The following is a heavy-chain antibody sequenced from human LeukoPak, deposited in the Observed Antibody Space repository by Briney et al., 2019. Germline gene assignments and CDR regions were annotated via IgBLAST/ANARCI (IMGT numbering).Heavy chain of an antibody. CDR3: ARTPLRGATFFTSYPNWFDT. Sequence: SETLSLTCTISGGSISSYYWTWIRQPPGKGLEYIGYMSYTGSYNYNPSLKSRVTISIDTSKNQFSLKLTSLTPADTAVYFCARTPLRGATFFTSYPNWFDTWGQGTLVTVSS. CDR2: MSYTGSY. J-gene: IGHJ5*02. V-gene: IGHV4-59*01. CDR1: GGSISSYY. D-gene: IGHD3-10*01.